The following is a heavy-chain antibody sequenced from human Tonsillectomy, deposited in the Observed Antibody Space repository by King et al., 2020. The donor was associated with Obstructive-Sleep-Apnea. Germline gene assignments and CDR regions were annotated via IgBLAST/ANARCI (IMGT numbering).Heavy chain of an antibody. D-gene: IGHD3-10*01. Sequence: VQLVESGGGSVQPGGSLRLSCAASGFIFSSYSMNWVRQAPGKGLEWVSLISSSGSSRHYADSVKGRFTISRDNAKNSLYLQMNSLRAEDTAVYFCVARGLWFNWYFDLWGRGTLVSVSS. CDR2: ISSSGSSR. CDR1: GFIFSSYS. V-gene: IGHV3-48*04. CDR3: VARGLWFNWYFDL. J-gene: IGHJ2*01.